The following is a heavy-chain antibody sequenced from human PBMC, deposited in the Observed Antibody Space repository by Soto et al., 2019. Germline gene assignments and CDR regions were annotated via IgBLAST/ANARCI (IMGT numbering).Heavy chain of an antibody. J-gene: IGHJ4*02. V-gene: IGHV4-30-2*01. CDR1: GGSISSGGYS. CDR3: ARGGLSYGWGPPFDY. D-gene: IGHD5-18*01. Sequence: QLQLQESGSGLVKPSQTLSLTCAVSGGSISSGGYSWSWIRQPPGKGLEWIGYIYHSGSTYYNPSLKSRVTISVDRSKNQFSLKLSSVTAADTAVYYCARGGLSYGWGPPFDYWGQGTLVTVSS. CDR2: IYHSGST.